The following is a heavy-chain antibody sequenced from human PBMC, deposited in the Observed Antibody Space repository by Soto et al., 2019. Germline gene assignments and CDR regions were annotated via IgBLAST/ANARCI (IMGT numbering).Heavy chain of an antibody. D-gene: IGHD2-15*01. V-gene: IGHV3-9*01. J-gene: IGHJ3*02. CDR3: AKDMRYCSGGSCYSEYDAFDI. CDR1: GFTFDDYA. CDR2: ISWNSGSI. Sequence: EVQLVESGGGLVQPGRSLRLSCAASGFTFDDYAMHWVRQAPGKGLAWVSGISWNSGSIGYADSVKGRFTISRDNAKNSLYLQMNSLRAEDTVLYYCAKDMRYCSGGSCYSEYDAFDIWGQGTMVTVSS.